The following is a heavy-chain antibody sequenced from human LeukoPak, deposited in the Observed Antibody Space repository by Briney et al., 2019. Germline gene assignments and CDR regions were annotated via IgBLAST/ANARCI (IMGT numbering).Heavy chain of an antibody. CDR3: AKRSVTGTYYLDY. CDR2: ISVGGSGT. CDR1: GFTFSSYA. J-gene: IGHJ4*02. V-gene: IGHV3-23*01. Sequence: GGSLRLSCAASGFTFSSYAMSWVRQAPGKGLDWVSSISVGGSGTYYADSVKGRFTISRDNSKDTLYLQMNSLRAEDTAVYYCAKRSVTGTYYLDYWGQGTLVPVSS. D-gene: IGHD6-19*01.